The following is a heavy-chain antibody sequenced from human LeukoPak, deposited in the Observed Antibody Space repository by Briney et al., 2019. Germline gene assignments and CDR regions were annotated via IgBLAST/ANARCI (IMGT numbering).Heavy chain of an antibody. V-gene: IGHV4-59*08. CDR1: GGSFSGYY. CDR3: ARRNYGDYDHYFDY. D-gene: IGHD4-17*01. CDR2: ISYSGST. Sequence: PSDTLSLTCAVYGGSFSGYYWSWIRQPPGKGLEWIGYISYSGSTNYNPSLKSRVSISVDTSKNQFSLKLSSVTAADTAVYYCARRNYGDYDHYFDYWGQGTLVTVSS. J-gene: IGHJ4*02.